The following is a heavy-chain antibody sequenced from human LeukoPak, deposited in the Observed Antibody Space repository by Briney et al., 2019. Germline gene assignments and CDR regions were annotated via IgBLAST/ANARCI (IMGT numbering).Heavy chain of an antibody. Sequence: ASVKVFCKASGYTFTGYYMHGVRQAPGQGLEWMGWINPNSGGTNYAQKFQGRVTMTRDTSISTAYMELSRLRSDDTAVYYCARVSSSWYGHWFDPWGQGTLVTVSS. D-gene: IGHD6-13*01. J-gene: IGHJ5*02. V-gene: IGHV1-2*02. CDR3: ARVSSSWYGHWFDP. CDR2: INPNSGGT. CDR1: GYTFTGYY.